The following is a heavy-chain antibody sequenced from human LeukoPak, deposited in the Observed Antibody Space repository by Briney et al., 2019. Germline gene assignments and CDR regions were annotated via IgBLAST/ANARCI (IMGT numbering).Heavy chain of an antibody. D-gene: IGHD5-24*01. V-gene: IGHV3-30-3*01. CDR3: KMVSVHGY. J-gene: IGHJ4*02. Sequence: GGSLGLSCAASGFSFSDYAMHWVRQAPGKGLEWVAVISYDESNKYYADSVKGRFTNSRDNSNNMLYLQMNSLRAEDTAVYYGKMVSVHGYWGQGTLVTVSS. CDR1: GFSFSDYA. CDR2: ISYDESNK.